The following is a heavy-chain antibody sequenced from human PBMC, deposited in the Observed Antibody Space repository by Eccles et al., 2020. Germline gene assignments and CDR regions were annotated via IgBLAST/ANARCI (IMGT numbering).Heavy chain of an antibody. V-gene: IGHV3-11*05. D-gene: IGHD4-17*01. J-gene: IGHJ4*02. CDR3: ARDDYGGNSDY. Sequence: FTISRDNAKNSLYLQMNSLRAEDTAVYYCARDDYGGNSDYWGQGTLVTVS.